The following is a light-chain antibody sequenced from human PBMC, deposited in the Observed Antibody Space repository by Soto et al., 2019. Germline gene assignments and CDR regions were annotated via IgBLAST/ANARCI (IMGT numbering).Light chain of an antibody. CDR2: GAS. Sequence: EIVLTQSPGTLSLSPGERATLSCRASQSVSSTYLAWYQQKPGQAPRLLIYGASSRATGIPDRFSGGGSGTDFTLTISRLEPEDFAVYYCQQYDGSRSFGQGTKVEI. V-gene: IGKV3-20*01. J-gene: IGKJ1*01. CDR1: QSVSSTY. CDR3: QQYDGSRS.